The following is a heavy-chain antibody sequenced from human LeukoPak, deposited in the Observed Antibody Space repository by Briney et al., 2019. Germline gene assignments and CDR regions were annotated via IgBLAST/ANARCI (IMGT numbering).Heavy chain of an antibody. CDR2: FYPGDSDT. Sequence: GGSLKISCKGSGYSFTSYWIGWVRQMPGKGLEWMGIFYPGDSDTRYSPSFQGQVTISADKSINTAYLQWSSLKASDTAMYYCARQHGSGSYYSRAIDYWGQGTLVTVSS. V-gene: IGHV5-51*01. CDR3: ARQHGSGSYYSRAIDY. CDR1: GYSFTSYW. J-gene: IGHJ4*02. D-gene: IGHD3-10*01.